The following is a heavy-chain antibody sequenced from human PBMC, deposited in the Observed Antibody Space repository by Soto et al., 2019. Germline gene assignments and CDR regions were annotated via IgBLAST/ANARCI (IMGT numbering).Heavy chain of an antibody. CDR1: GGSFSGYY. D-gene: IGHD2-2*01. J-gene: IGHJ6*02. V-gene: IGHV4-34*01. CDR2: INHSGST. CDR3: PRVTVPSVPAAKRLDV. Sequence: QVQLQQWGAGLLKPSETLFLTCAVYGGSFSGYYWSWIRQSPGKGLEWIGEINHSGSTKYNPSLKRRVTPSVDTSKNQFSLQLRSVTAADAAVYYGPRVTVPSVPAAKRLDVWGQGTTVTVSS.